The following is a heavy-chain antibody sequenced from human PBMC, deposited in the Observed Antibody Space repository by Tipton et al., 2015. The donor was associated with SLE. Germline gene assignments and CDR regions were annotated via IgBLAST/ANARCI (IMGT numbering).Heavy chain of an antibody. D-gene: IGHD3-10*01. Sequence: TLSLTCTVSGDSMSSSSYYWGWIRQPPGKGLEWIGSMYYSGSTYYNPALKSRVTLSVDTSRKQFSLKLTSVTAADTSVYYCARGAKERITLVRVRPYYFDYWGQGSLVTVSS. CDR3: ARGAKERITLVRVRPYYFDY. V-gene: IGHV4-39*01. CDR2: MYYSGST. CDR1: GDSMSSSSYY. J-gene: IGHJ4*01.